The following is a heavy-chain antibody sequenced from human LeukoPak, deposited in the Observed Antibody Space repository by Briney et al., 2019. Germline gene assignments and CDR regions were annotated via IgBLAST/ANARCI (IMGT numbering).Heavy chain of an antibody. CDR3: ARDRVNVVVPAAIHRGFDP. V-gene: IGHV1-18*01. D-gene: IGHD2-2*02. J-gene: IGHJ5*02. CDR1: GYTFTSYG. CDR2: ISAYNGNT. Sequence: ASVKVSCKASGYTFTSYGISWVRQAPGQGLEWMGWISAYNGNTNYAQKLQGRVTMTTDTSTSTAYMELRSLRSDDTAVYYCARDRVNVVVPAAIHRGFDPWGQGTLVTVSS.